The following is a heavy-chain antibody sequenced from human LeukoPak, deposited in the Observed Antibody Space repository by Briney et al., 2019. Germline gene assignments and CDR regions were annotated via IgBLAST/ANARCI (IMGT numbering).Heavy chain of an antibody. D-gene: IGHD6-19*01. V-gene: IGHV4-59*01. CDR1: GGSISSYY. J-gene: IGHJ6*02. Sequence: SETLSLTCTVSGGSISSYYWSWIRQPPGKGLEWIGYLYYSGGTNYNPSLKSRVTMSVDTSKNQFSLKLSSVTAADTAVYYCARDELQWLPPYYYYYGMDVWGQGTTVTVSS. CDR3: ARDELQWLPPYYYYYGMDV. CDR2: LYYSGGT.